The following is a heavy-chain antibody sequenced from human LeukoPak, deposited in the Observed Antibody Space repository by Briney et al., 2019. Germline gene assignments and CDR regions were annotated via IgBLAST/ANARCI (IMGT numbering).Heavy chain of an antibody. CDR2: IIPILGIA. CDR3: ARDRGYCSSTSCYHFDY. J-gene: IGHJ4*02. Sequence: SVKASCKASGGTFSSYAISWVRQAPGQGLEWMGRIIPILGIANYAQKFQGRVTITADKSTSTAYMELSSLRSEDTAVYYCARDRGYCSSTSCYHFDYWGQGTLVTVSS. V-gene: IGHV1-69*04. CDR1: GGTFSSYA. D-gene: IGHD2-2*01.